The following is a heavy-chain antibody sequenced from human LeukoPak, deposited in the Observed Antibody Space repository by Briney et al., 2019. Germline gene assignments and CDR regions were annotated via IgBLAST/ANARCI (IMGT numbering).Heavy chain of an antibody. CDR3: ASGLAYCGSDCSNFDY. V-gene: IGHV1-69*02. CDR2: ITVILGVD. D-gene: IGHD2-21*02. J-gene: IGHJ4*02. CDR1: GGTFSNYI. Sequence: EASVKVSCKASGGTFSNYIISWARQAPGQGLEWMGRITVILGVDEYAQKFVGRVTITADKFTSTAYMELRSLRSEDTAIYYCASGLAYCGSDCSNFDYWGQGTLVTVSS.